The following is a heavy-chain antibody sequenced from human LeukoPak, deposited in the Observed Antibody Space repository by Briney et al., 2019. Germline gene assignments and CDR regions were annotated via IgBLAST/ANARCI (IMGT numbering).Heavy chain of an antibody. CDR3: ARDLSGGYSSPSFDY. D-gene: IGHD1-26*01. Sequence: GGSLRLSCAASGFTFSSYWMSWVRQAPGKGLEWVANIKQDGSEKYYVDSVKGRFTISRDNAKNSLYLQMNSLRAEDTAVYYCARDLSGGYSSPSFDYWGQGTLVTVSS. J-gene: IGHJ4*02. CDR2: IKQDGSEK. V-gene: IGHV3-7*01. CDR1: GFTFSSYW.